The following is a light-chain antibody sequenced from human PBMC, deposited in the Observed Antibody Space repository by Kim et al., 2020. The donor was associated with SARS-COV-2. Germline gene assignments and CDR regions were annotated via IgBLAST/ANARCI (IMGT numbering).Light chain of an antibody. V-gene: IGKV4-1*01. CDR2: WAS. J-gene: IGKJ2*01. Sequence: DIVMTQSPDSLAVSLGERATINCKSSQSVLYSSNNKNYLAWYQQKPGQPPKLLIYWASTRESGVPERFSGSGSGTDFTLTISSLQAEDVAVYYCQQYYSTPPYTFGQGTKLEI. CDR3: QQYYSTPPYT. CDR1: QSVLYSSNNKNY.